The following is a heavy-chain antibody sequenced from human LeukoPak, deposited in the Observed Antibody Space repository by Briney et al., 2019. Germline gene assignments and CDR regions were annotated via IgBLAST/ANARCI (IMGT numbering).Heavy chain of an antibody. Sequence: SETLSLTCTVSGGSISSYYWSWIRQPAGKGLEWIGRIYTSGSTNYNPSLKSRVTMSVDTSKNQFSLKLSSVTAADTAVYYCARDWSIVGATRALGHFDYWGQGTLVTVSS. D-gene: IGHD1-26*01. J-gene: IGHJ4*02. V-gene: IGHV4-4*07. CDR3: ARDWSIVGATRALGHFDY. CDR1: GGSISSYY. CDR2: IYTSGST.